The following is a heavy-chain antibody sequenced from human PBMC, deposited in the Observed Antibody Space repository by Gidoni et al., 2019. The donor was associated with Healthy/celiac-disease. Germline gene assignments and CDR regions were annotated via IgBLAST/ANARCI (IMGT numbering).Heavy chain of an antibody. Sequence: QVQLQESGPGLVKPSETLSLTCTVSGGSITTYYWRWIRQPAGKGLEWIGRIYPSGSTNYNPSLKSRVTMSVDTSKNQFSLKLTSVTAADTAVYYCARDECTSTSCSSYYYYYMDVWGKGTTVTVSS. D-gene: IGHD2-2*01. CDR2: IYPSGST. J-gene: IGHJ6*03. V-gene: IGHV4-4*07. CDR3: ARDECTSTSCSSYYYYYMDV. CDR1: GGSITTYY.